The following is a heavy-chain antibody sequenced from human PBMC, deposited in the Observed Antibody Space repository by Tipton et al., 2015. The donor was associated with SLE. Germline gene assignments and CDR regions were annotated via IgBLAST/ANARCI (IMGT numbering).Heavy chain of an antibody. Sequence: LRLSCTVSGGSISSSSYYWGWIRQPPGKGLEWIGSIYYSGSTYYNPSLKSRVTISVDTSKNQFSLKLSSVTTTDTAVYYCASLNVPNCWGQGTLVTVSS. CDR1: GGSISSSSYY. J-gene: IGHJ4*02. CDR2: IYYSGST. V-gene: IGHV4-39*01. CDR3: ASLNVPNC.